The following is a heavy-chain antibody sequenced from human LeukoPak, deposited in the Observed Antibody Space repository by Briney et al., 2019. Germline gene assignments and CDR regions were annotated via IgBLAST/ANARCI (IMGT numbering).Heavy chain of an antibody. CDR1: GASIRSNY. J-gene: IGHJ4*02. CDR3: ARQWDGDY. CDR2: IHYGGST. Sequence: SETLSLTCTVSGASIRSNYWSWTRQPPGKGLEWIGNIHYGGSTNYNPSLKSRVTISIDTSNNQFFLKLRSVTAADTAVYYCARQWDGDYWGQGTLVTVSS. V-gene: IGHV4-59*08. D-gene: IGHD1-26*01.